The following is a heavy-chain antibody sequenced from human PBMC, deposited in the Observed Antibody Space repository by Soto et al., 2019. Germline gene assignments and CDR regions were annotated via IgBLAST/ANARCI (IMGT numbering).Heavy chain of an antibody. V-gene: IGHV4-30-2*01. CDR3: ARDRGSGSYYPT. Sequence: QLQLQESGSGLVKPSQTLSLTCTVSGASMSSGVYSWSWIRQPPGKGLEWIGYMYDTGSTYYHPSLKPRVTISVDMSKNHFSLNLASVTAADTAVYYCARDRGSGSYYPTWGQGILVTVSS. CDR2: MYDTGST. D-gene: IGHD3-10*01. J-gene: IGHJ5*02. CDR1: GASMSSGVYS.